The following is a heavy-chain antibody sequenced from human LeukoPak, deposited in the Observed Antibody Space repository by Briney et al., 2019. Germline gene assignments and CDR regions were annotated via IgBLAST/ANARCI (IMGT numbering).Heavy chain of an antibody. Sequence: SETLSLTCAVYGGSFSGYYWSWIRQPPGKGLEWIGEINHSGSTNYNPSLKSRVTISVDTSKNQFSLKLSSVTAADTAVYYCARAGGDGYNWNYWGQGTLVTVSS. J-gene: IGHJ4*02. CDR2: INHSGST. CDR1: GGSFSGYY. V-gene: IGHV4-34*01. D-gene: IGHD5-24*01. CDR3: ARAGGDGYNWNY.